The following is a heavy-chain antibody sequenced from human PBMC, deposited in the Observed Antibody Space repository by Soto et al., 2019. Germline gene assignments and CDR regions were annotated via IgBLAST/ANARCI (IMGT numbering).Heavy chain of an antibody. CDR2: IYSNGGT. Sequence: QVQLQASGPGLVKPSDTLSLTCTVSGDSIGTYNWGWIRQPPGKRLEWIGYIYSNGGTSYNPALKSRVTITADTSTKQFSLRLSSVTAADTAVYYCLRQGIGALQGLVDVWGQGTTVTVSS. CDR3: LRQGIGALQGLVDV. J-gene: IGHJ6*02. D-gene: IGHD1-26*01. V-gene: IGHV4-59*08. CDR1: GDSIGTYN.